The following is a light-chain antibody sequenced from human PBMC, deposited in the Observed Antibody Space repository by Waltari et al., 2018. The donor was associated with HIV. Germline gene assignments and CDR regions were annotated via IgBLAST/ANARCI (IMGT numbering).Light chain of an antibody. CDR1: RRVDANY. J-gene: IGKJ1*01. CDR2: GVS. CDR3: QQYASSPRT. V-gene: IGKV3-20*01. Sequence: EIVLTQSPGTLSLSPGERATLSCRASRRVDANYLAWYQQKPGQAPRLLIYGVSSRATGIPDRFSGSGSGTDFTLTISRLEPEDFALYYCQQYASSPRTFGQGTKVEIK.